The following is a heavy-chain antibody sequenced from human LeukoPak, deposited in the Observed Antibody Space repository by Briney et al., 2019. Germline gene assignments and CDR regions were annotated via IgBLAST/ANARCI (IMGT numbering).Heavy chain of an antibody. CDR2: ITGYNGNT. CDR3: ATRVSSQECDP. Sequence: AAVNLSCKASGYTFTFYGISWVRQAPGQGNEWMGWITGYNGNTNYAQKLQGRVTMTTDTSTSTAYMELRSLRSDDTAVYYCATRVSSQECDPWGQGTLVTVSS. J-gene: IGHJ5*02. V-gene: IGHV1-18*01. CDR1: GYTFTFYG. D-gene: IGHD6-13*01.